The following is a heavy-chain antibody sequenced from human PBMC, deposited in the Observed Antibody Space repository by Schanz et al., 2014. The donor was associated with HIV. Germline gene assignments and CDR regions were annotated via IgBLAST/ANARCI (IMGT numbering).Heavy chain of an antibody. J-gene: IGHJ3*02. CDR3: ARGERTVHDAFDI. CDR1: GYTFSTYG. V-gene: IGHV1-18*01. Sequence: QVQLVQSGDEVKKPGASVKVSCKASGYTFSTYGISWVRQAPGQGLEWMGWINSDNGTNYAQEFQGRVTMTRDTSIGTAYMELRSLTSDDTAVYYCARGERTVHDAFDIWGQGTMVTVSS. D-gene: IGHD4-17*01. CDR2: INSDNGT.